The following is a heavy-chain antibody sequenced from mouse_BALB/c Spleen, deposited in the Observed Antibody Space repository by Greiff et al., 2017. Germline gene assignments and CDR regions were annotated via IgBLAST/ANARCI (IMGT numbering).Heavy chain of an antibody. CDR1: GFSLTSYD. Sequence: QVQLKESGPGLVAPSQSLSITCTVSGFSLTSYDISWIRQPPGKGLEWLGVIWTGGGTNYNSAFMSRLSISKDNSKSQVFLKMNSLQTDDTAIYYCVRDKGFYYGNYVGYFDYWGQGTTLTVSS. CDR3: VRDKGFYYGNYVGYFDY. V-gene: IGHV2-9-2*01. J-gene: IGHJ2*01. CDR2: IWTGGGT. D-gene: IGHD2-1*01.